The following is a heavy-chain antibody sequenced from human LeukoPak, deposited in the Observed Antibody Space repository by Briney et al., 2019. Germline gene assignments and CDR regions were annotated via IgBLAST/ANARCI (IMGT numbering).Heavy chain of an antibody. J-gene: IGHJ4*02. CDR2: ISSSGRSI. V-gene: IGHV3-48*03. CDR3: ARDLVQLWSKDY. D-gene: IGHD5-18*01. CDR1: GFTFSNYE. Sequence: PGGSLRLSCAASGFTFSNYELNWVRQAPGKGLEWVSYISSSGRSIYYADSVNGRFTISRDNAKNSLYLQMNSLRAEDTAVYYCARDLVQLWSKDYWGQGTLVTVSS.